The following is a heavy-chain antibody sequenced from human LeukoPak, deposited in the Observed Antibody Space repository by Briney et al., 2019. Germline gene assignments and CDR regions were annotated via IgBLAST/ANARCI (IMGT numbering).Heavy chain of an antibody. D-gene: IGHD6-13*01. CDR2: IYYSGST. CDR1: GDSISSYY. Sequence: PSETLSLTCTVSGDSISSYYWIWLRQPPGKGLEWMGYIYYSGSTNYSPSLKSRVTISVDTSKNQLSLKLSSVTAADTAVYYCARRLASVATAGYWFDPWGQGTLVTVSS. V-gene: IGHV4-59*01. J-gene: IGHJ5*02. CDR3: ARRLASVATAGYWFDP.